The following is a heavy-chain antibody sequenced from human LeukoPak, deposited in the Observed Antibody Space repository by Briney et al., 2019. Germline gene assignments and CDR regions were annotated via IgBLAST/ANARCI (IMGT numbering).Heavy chain of an antibody. CDR1: GGSFSGYY. J-gene: IGHJ4*02. CDR3: ARGGNTAMVKPAGYFDY. Sequence: SETLSLTCAVYGGSFSGYYWSWIRQRPGKGLEWIGEINHSGSTNYNPSLKSRVTISVDTSKNQFSLKLSSVTAADTAVYYCARGGNTAMVKPAGYFDYWGQGALVSVSS. V-gene: IGHV4-34*01. CDR2: INHSGST. D-gene: IGHD5-18*01.